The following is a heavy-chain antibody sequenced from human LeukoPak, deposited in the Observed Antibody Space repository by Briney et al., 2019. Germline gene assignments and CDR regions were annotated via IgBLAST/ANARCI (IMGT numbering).Heavy chain of an antibody. CDR3: ARDHRRDGMDV. V-gene: IGHV3-66*01. Sequence: GGPLRLSCAASGFTVSSNYMSWVRQAPGKGLEWVSVIYSGGSTYYADSVKGRFTISRDNSKNTLYLQMNSLRAEDTAVYYCARDHRRDGMDVWGQGTTVTVSS. J-gene: IGHJ6*02. CDR1: GFTVSSNY. CDR2: IYSGGST.